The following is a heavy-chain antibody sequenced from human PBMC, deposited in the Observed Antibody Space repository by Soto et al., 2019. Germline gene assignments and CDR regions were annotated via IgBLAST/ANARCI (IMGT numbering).Heavy chain of an antibody. CDR1: GFTFSGYW. CDR3: ATIPGFTGTTWGF. V-gene: IGHV3-74*01. Sequence: EVQLVESGGGFVQPGGSLRLSCAASGFTFSGYWMHWVRQPPGKGLVWVSRVKSDGSDKDYADSVKGRFTISRDNAKNTLYLQMNSLREDDTAVYYCATIPGFTGTTWGFWGQGTLVTVSS. D-gene: IGHD1-1*01. J-gene: IGHJ4*02. CDR2: VKSDGSDK.